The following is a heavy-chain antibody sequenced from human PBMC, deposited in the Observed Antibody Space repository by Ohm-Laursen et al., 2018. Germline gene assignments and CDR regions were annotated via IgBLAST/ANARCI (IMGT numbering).Heavy chain of an antibody. V-gene: IGHV3-11*01. CDR1: GFTFSDYY. Sequence: SLSLSCSASGFTFSDYYMSWIRQAPGKGLEWVSFISSGGGTIYYADSVKGRFTVSRDNAKNSLYLQMDSLRAEDTAVYYCAGSTRLDYWGRGTLVSVSS. CDR2: ISSGGGTI. CDR3: AGSTRLDY. D-gene: IGHD5/OR15-5a*01. J-gene: IGHJ4*02.